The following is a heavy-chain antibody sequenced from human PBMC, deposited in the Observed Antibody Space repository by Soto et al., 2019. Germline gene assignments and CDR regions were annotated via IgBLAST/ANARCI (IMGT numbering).Heavy chain of an antibody. D-gene: IGHD4-4*01. CDR2: INHSGST. V-gene: IGHV4-34*01. Sequence: PSETLSLTCAVYGGSYSGYYWSWIRQPPGKGLEWIGEINHSGSTNYNPSLKSRVTKSVDTSKNQFSLKLSSVTAADTAVYYCARDYSNYYGFNWFDPWGQGTLVTVSS. CDR1: GGSYSGYY. CDR3: ARDYSNYYGFNWFDP. J-gene: IGHJ5*02.